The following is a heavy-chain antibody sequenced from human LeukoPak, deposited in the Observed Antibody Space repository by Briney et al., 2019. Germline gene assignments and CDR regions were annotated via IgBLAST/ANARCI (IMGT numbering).Heavy chain of an antibody. Sequence: NPSETLSRTGTVSGGSISSYYWGRIRQPAGKGLQWIGRVYTSGSTNYNPSLKSRVTMSVDTSKNQFSLKLSSVTAADTAVYYCARATVVAAIVTYYYYYYMDVWGKGTTVTVSS. V-gene: IGHV4-4*07. CDR2: VYTSGST. CDR3: ARATVVAAIVTYYYYYYMDV. CDR1: GGSISSYY. D-gene: IGHD2-15*01. J-gene: IGHJ6*03.